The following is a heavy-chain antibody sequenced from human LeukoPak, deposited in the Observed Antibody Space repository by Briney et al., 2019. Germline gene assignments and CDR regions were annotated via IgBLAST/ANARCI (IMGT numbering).Heavy chain of an antibody. CDR1: GFTFSSYA. CDR3: AVSTVRGVIINYFDY. Sequence: PGGSLRLSCAASGFTFSSYAMHWVRQAPGRGLEWVAVISYDGSNKYYADSVKGRFTISRDNSMNTLYLQMNSLRAEDTAVYYCAVSTVRGVIINYFDYWGQGTLVTVSS. D-gene: IGHD3-10*01. CDR2: ISYDGSNK. V-gene: IGHV3-30-3*01. J-gene: IGHJ4*02.